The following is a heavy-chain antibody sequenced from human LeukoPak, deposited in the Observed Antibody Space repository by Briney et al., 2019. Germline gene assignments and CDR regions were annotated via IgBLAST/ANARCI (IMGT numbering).Heavy chain of an antibody. D-gene: IGHD2-21*01. CDR2: IIPISGTT. CDR1: GGTFTSYA. CDR3: ARKLRLGVNWFDP. Sequence: SVKVSCKTSGGTFTSYAITWVRQAPGQGLEWMGKIIPISGTTNYAQKFQGRVTFTADESTSTAYMELSSLRSEDTALYYCARKLRLGVNWFDPWGQGTLVTVSS. V-gene: IGHV1-69*13. J-gene: IGHJ5*02.